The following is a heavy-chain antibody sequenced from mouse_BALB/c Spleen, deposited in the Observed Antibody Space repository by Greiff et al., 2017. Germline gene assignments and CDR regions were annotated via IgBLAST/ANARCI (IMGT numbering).Heavy chain of an antibody. D-gene: IGHD2-2*01. CDR1: GYSITSDYA. CDR3: AREGYGSLYAMDY. Sequence: EVQLQQSGPGLVKPSQSLSLTCTVTGYSITSDYAWNWIRQFPGNKLEWMGYISYSGSTSYNPSLKSRISITRDTSKNQFFLQLNSVTTEDTATYYCAREGYGSLYAMDYWGQGTSVTVSS. J-gene: IGHJ4*01. CDR2: ISYSGST. V-gene: IGHV3-2*02.